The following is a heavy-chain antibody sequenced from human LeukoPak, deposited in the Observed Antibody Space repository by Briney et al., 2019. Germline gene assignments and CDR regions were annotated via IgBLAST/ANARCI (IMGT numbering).Heavy chain of an antibody. Sequence: GGSLRLSCAASGFTFSSYGMHWVRQAPGKGLEWVAVISYDGSNKYYADSVKGRFTISRDNSKNTLYLQMNSLRAEDTAVYYCARGSYSSSWNPWGQGTLVTVSS. CDR1: GFTFSSYG. CDR2: ISYDGSNK. CDR3: ARGSYSSSWNP. V-gene: IGHV3-30*03. D-gene: IGHD6-13*01. J-gene: IGHJ5*02.